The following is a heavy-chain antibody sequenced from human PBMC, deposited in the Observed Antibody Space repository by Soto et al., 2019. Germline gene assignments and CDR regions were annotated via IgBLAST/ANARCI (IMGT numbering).Heavy chain of an antibody. Sequence: ASVKVSCKASGYTFINYYIHWVRQAPGQGLEWMGVINPNGGSTVYAQKFQDRVTLTRDTSTSTVYVELSSLRSDDTAVYFCVRATAARQRDYSYHYYLHIWGKGTTVTVSS. J-gene: IGHJ6*03. D-gene: IGHD6-6*01. V-gene: IGHV1-46*03. CDR1: GYTFINYY. CDR2: INPNGGST. CDR3: VRATAARQRDYSYHYYLHI.